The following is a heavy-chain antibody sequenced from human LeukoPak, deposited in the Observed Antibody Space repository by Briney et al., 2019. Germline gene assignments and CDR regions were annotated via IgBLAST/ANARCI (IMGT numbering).Heavy chain of an antibody. D-gene: IGHD3/OR15-3a*01. CDR2: ISVCNGNA. CDR1: GYNFTNYG. J-gene: IGHJ4*02. V-gene: IGHV1-18*01. CDR3: ARYSDFWTGYRRENYFDY. Sequence: ASVKVSCKASGYNFTNYGISWVRQAPGQGLEWMGWISVCNGNANYLQRLQGRVSMTTDTSTSTAYVELRSLRSDNTAVYFCARYSDFWTGYRRENYFDYWGQGTLVTVSS.